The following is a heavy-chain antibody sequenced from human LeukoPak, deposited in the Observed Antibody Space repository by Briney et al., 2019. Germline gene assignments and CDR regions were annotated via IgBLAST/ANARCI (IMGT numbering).Heavy chain of an antibody. CDR3: AKTRIVGATIDY. J-gene: IGHJ4*02. Sequence: VRQAXXKGLXWVSAISGSGGSTYYADSVKGRFTISRDNSKNTLYLQMNSLRAEDTAVYYCAKTRIVGATIDYWGQGTLVTVSS. V-gene: IGHV3-23*01. CDR2: ISGSGGST. D-gene: IGHD1-26*01.